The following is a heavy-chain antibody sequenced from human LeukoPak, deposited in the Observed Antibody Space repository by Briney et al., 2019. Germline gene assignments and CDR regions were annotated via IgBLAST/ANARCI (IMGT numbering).Heavy chain of an antibody. V-gene: IGHV1-24*01. J-gene: IGHJ4*02. CDR3: ATDVAAYDSSGY. D-gene: IGHD3-22*01. CDR1: GYTLTELS. Sequence: ASVKVSCKVSGYTLTELSMHWVRQAPGKGLEWMGGFDPEDGETIYAQKFQGRVTMTEDTSTDTAYMKLSSPRSEDTAVYYCATDVAAYDSSGYWGQGTLVTVSS. CDR2: FDPEDGET.